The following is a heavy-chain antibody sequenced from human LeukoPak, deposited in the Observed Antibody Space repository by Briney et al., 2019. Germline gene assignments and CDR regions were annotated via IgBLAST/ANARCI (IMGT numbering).Heavy chain of an antibody. D-gene: IGHD2-2*01. CDR3: ATPPQYCSSTSCHDRDY. CDR1: GGSISSSSYY. V-gene: IGHV4-39*01. J-gene: IGHJ4*02. Sequence: PSETLSLTCTVSGGSISSSSYYWGWIRQPPGKGLEWIGSIYYSGSTYYNPSLKSRVTISVDTSKNQFSLKLSSVTAADTAVYYCATPPQYCSSTSCHDRDYWGQGTLVTVSS. CDR2: IYYSGST.